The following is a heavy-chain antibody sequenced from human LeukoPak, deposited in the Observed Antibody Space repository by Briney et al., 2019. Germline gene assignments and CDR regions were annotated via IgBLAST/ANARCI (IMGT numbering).Heavy chain of an antibody. CDR1: GFTFSSYS. V-gene: IGHV3-21*05. CDR3: AQSGSYAAFDY. Sequence: GGSLRLSCAASGFTFSSYSMNWVRQAPGKGLEWVSYTISRDNAKNSLYLQMNSLRAEDTAVYYCAQSGSYAAFDYWGQGTLVTVSS. J-gene: IGHJ4*02. D-gene: IGHD3-16*01.